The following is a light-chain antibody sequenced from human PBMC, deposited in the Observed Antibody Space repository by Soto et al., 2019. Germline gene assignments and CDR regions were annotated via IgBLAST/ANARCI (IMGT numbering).Light chain of an antibody. CDR2: KAS. V-gene: IGKV1-5*03. Sequence: DVHMTQSPSTLSASVGYRFTITCRASQSISVWLAWYQQKAGKAPNLLIYKASRLESGVPSRFSGSGSGTEFTLTISSLQPDDFETYYCQHYNSYSEAFGQGTKVDIK. CDR3: QHYNSYSEA. CDR1: QSISVW. J-gene: IGKJ1*01.